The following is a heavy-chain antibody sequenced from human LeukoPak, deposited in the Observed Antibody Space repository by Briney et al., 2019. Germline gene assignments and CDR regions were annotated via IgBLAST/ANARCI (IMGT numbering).Heavy chain of an antibody. Sequence: ASVKVSCKASGYTFTSYDINWVRQATGQGLGWMGWMNPNSGNTGYAQKFQGRVTITRNTSISTAYMELSRLRSDDTAVYYCARGSGILPYSTSYYYYYMDVWGKGTTVTISS. CDR1: GYTFTSYD. CDR3: ARGSGILPYSTSYYYYYMDV. D-gene: IGHD6-6*01. J-gene: IGHJ6*03. V-gene: IGHV1-8*03. CDR2: MNPNSGNT.